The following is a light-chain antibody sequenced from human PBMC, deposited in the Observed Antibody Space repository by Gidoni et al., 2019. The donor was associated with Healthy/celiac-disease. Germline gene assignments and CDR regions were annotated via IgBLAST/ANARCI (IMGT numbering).Light chain of an antibody. CDR3: SSYAGSNIVV. CDR2: EVS. V-gene: IGLV2-8*01. Sequence: QSSLTQPPSASGSPGQSVTLSCTGTSSDVGGYNYVSWYQQPPGKAPKLMIYEVSKRPSGVPDRFSGSKSGNTASLTVSGLQAEDEADYYCSSYAGSNIVVFGGGTKLTVL. J-gene: IGLJ2*01. CDR1: SSDVGGYNY.